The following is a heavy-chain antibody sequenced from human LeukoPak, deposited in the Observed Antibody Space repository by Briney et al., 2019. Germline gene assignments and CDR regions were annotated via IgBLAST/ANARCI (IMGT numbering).Heavy chain of an antibody. J-gene: IGHJ4*02. CDR3: ARGGLVGAFDY. CDR2: ITNDALAT. D-gene: IGHD2-2*01. Sequence: PGGSLRLSCATSGFTLSNCWMHWVRQVPGEGMVWVSHITNDALATNYADSVKGRFIISRDSAKNTLYLQMNNLRAEDTAVYYCARGGLVGAFDYWGQGTLVTVSS. V-gene: IGHV3-74*01. CDR1: GFTLSNCW.